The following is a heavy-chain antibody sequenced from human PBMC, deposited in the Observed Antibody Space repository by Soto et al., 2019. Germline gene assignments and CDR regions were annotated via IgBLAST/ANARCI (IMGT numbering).Heavy chain of an antibody. CDR2: ITNDGSST. Sequence: HPGGSLRLSCAASGFTFSNHWMHWVRQAPGKGLVWVSHITNDGSSTVYADSVKGRFSISRDNAKNMVYLQMNSLRPEDTAVYYCVRGSGGLDSWGQGTVVTVSS. J-gene: IGHJ4*02. CDR1: GFTFSNHW. CDR3: VRGSGGLDS. D-gene: IGHD3-16*01. V-gene: IGHV3-74*01.